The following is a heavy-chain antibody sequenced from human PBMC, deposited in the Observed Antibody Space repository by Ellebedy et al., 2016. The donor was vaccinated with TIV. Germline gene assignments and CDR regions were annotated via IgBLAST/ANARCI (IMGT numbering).Heavy chain of an antibody. V-gene: IGHV1-69*04. Sequence: ASVKVSCKASGGTFSSYAISWVRQAPGQGLEWMGRIIPILGIANYAQKFQGRVTITADKSTSTAYMELSSLRSEDTAVYYCARTLYDILTGYGGSHFDYWGQGTLVTVSS. D-gene: IGHD3-9*01. J-gene: IGHJ4*02. CDR2: IIPILGIA. CDR1: GGTFSSYA. CDR3: ARTLYDILTGYGGSHFDY.